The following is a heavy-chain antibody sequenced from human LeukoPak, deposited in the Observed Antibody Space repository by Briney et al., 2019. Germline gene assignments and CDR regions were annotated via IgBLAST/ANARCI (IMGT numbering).Heavy chain of an antibody. CDR3: ARGAPIPTYYDSMSGFDY. CDR1: GGSISSGGYY. Sequence: SETLSLTCAVSGGSISSGGYYWSWIRQPPGKGLEWIGYIYYSGSTNYNPSLKSRVTISVDTSKNQFSLKLSSVTAADTAVYYCARGAPIPTYYDSMSGFDYWGQGTLVTVSS. V-gene: IGHV4-61*08. D-gene: IGHD3-22*01. J-gene: IGHJ4*02. CDR2: IYYSGST.